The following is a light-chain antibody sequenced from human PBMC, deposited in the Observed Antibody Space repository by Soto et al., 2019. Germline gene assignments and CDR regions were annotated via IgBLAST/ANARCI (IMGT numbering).Light chain of an antibody. V-gene: IGKV1-5*01. J-gene: IGKJ1*01. Sequence: DIQVTQAPSAPSASVGDRVTIACGASQSIGTWLAWYQQKPGKAPKLLIFDASTLESGVPSRFSGSGSGTDFTLTLSSLQPDDFAPYYCQQYSDSSGAFGQGTRVEIK. CDR2: DAS. CDR3: QQYSDSSGA. CDR1: QSIGTW.